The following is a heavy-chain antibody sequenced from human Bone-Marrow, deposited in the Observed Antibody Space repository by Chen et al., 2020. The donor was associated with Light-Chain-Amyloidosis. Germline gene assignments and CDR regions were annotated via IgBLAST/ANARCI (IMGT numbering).Heavy chain of an antibody. CDR3: AREKITGPRQSDALDI. CDR1: GFRLRRNW. V-gene: IGHV3-74*01. D-gene: IGHD1-20*01. CDR2: INCDGGWT. J-gene: IGHJ3*02. Sequence: EAQLVESWGGLVQPGGYLRLSCAASGFRLRRNWMHWVRQVPGKGLVWVSRINCDGGWTNYAGSVKGRVTISKDNAKNTLYLQMNYLSAEDTAVYYCAREKITGPRQSDALDIWGQGTMVTVSS.